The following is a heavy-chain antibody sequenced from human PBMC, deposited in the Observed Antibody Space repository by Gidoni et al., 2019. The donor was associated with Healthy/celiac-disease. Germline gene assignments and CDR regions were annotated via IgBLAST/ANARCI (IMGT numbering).Heavy chain of an antibody. V-gene: IGHV3-53*01. CDR1: GFTVSSNY. Sequence: EVQLLESGGGLIQPGGSLRLSCAASGFTVSSNYMSWVRQAPGKGLEWVSVIYSGGSTYYADSVKGRFTISRDNSKNTLYLQMNSLRAEDTAVYYCARDSSELGIGGWFDPWGQGTLVTVSS. CDR2: IYSGGST. J-gene: IGHJ5*02. CDR3: ARDSSELGIGGWFDP. D-gene: IGHD7-27*01.